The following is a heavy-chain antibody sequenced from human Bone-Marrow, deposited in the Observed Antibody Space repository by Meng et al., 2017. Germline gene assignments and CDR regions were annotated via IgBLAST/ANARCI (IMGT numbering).Heavy chain of an antibody. CDR1: GGSISSGDYS. V-gene: IGHV4-30-4*08. CDR2: IYYTGTT. CDR3: ARDTDFWSASNWFDP. J-gene: IGHJ5*02. D-gene: IGHD3-3*01. Sequence: QVHLQESGPGLVEPSQTLSLTCTVSGGSISSGDYSWSWIRQPPGRGLEWIGYIYYTGTTYYNPSLKSRLTISVDTSTNKFSLNLTTVTAADTAVYYCARDTDFWSASNWFDPWGPGTLVTVSS.